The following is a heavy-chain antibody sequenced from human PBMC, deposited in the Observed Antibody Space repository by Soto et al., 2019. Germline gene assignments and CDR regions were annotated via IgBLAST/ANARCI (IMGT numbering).Heavy chain of an antibody. CDR3: ARLGSSPINYYYYYGMDV. CDR2: IYPGDSDT. Sequence: GESLKISCKGSGDSFTSYWIGWVRQMPGKGLEWMGIIYPGDSDTRYSPSFQGQVTISADKSISTAYLQWSSLKASDTAMYYCARLGSSPINYYYYYGMDVWGQGTTVTVSS. V-gene: IGHV5-51*01. D-gene: IGHD6-6*01. CDR1: GDSFTSYW. J-gene: IGHJ6*02.